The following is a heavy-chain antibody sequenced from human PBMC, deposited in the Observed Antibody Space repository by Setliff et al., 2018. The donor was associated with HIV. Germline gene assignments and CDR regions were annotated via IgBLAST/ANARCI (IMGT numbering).Heavy chain of an antibody. CDR3: ARPATAKTTGPFDI. V-gene: IGHV4-59*01. Sequence: LSLTCAVSGGSITNKYWSWIRQPPGKGLEWLGYVSSSGTTNYNPSLESRLTISVDTSKNQVSLRLSSVTAADTAMYYCARPATAKTTGPFDIWGQGTMVTVSS. J-gene: IGHJ3*02. CDR1: GGSITNKY. D-gene: IGHD5-18*01. CDR2: VSSSGTT.